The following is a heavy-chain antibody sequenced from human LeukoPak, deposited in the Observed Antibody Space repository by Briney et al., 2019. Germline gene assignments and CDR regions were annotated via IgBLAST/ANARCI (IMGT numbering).Heavy chain of an antibody. J-gene: IGHJ4*02. CDR1: GITFSIYI. V-gene: IGHV3-30*04. CDR2: ISYDGSNN. Sequence: PGGSLRLSCAASGITFSIYIMHWVRQAPGKGLEWVAAISYDGSNNYYADSVKGRFTISRDNSENTLYLQMNSLRAEDTAVYYCAREPYYDSSGYFYWGQGTLVTVSS. D-gene: IGHD3-22*01. CDR3: AREPYYDSSGYFY.